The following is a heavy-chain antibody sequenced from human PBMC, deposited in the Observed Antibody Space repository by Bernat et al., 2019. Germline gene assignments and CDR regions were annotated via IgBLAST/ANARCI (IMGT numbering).Heavy chain of an antibody. D-gene: IGHD6-19*01. Sequence: QVQLVESGGGVVQPGRSLRLSCAASGFTFSSYGMHWVRQAPGKGLEWVAVISYDGSNKYYADSVKGRFTISRDNSKNTLYLQMNSLRAEDTAVYYCAKGPSAADYWGQGTTVTVSS. J-gene: IGHJ4*03. CDR3: AKGPSAADY. CDR1: GFTFSSYG. V-gene: IGHV3-30*18. CDR2: ISYDGSNK.